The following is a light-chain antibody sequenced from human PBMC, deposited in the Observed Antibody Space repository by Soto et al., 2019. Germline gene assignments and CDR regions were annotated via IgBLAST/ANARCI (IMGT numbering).Light chain of an antibody. V-gene: IGKV1-39*01. CDR1: QGISTY. CDR3: QQRYSTTWT. CDR2: AAS. J-gene: IGKJ1*01. Sequence: DIQMTQSPSSLSASVGDRVTITCRASQGISTYLNWYQKKPGKAPKLLIYAASSLQSGVPSRFSGSGSETDFTLTISSLQPEDFATYSCQQRYSTTWTFGQGTKVDIK.